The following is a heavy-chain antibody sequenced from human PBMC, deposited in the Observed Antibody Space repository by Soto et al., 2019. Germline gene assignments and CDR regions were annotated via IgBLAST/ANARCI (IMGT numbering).Heavy chain of an antibody. CDR1: GGSVSGYY. CDR2: INHSGNT. CDR3: ARDLWVEPELYYYGMDV. D-gene: IGHD1-1*01. Sequence: SETLSLTCAVDGGSVSGYYWTWIRQPPGKGLEWIGEINHSGNTNYNPSLKSRLTISVDTSKNHFSLRLTSVTAADTAVYYCARDLWVEPELYYYGMDVWGQGTTVTVSS. J-gene: IGHJ6*02. V-gene: IGHV4-34*01.